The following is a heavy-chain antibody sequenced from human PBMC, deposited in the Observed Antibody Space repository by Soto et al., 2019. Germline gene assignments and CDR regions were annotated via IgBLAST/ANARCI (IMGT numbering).Heavy chain of an antibody. J-gene: IGHJ5*02. Sequence: GGSLRLSCAASGFSFSSYAMAWVRQAPGKGLEWVSGITAHTGETFYADSVKGRFTVSRDNAQNVLYLQMNSLRPEDTAMYHCAKDPLSYSSTWYSNWFGPWGQGTQVTVSS. V-gene: IGHV3-23*01. CDR2: ITAHTGET. CDR1: GFSFSSYA. D-gene: IGHD6-13*01. CDR3: AKDPLSYSSTWYSNWFGP.